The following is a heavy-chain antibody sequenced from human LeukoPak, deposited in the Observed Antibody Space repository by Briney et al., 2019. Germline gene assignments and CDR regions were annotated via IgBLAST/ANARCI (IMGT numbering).Heavy chain of an antibody. CDR3: ARDARDGYNYPYFDY. D-gene: IGHD5-24*01. J-gene: IGHJ4*02. Sequence: SETLSLTCAAYGGSFSGYYWSWIRQPPGKGLEWIGEINHSGSTNYNPSLKSRVTISVDTSKNQFSLKLSSVTAADTAVYYCARDARDGYNYPYFDYWGQGTLVTVSS. V-gene: IGHV4-34*01. CDR2: INHSGST. CDR1: GGSFSGYY.